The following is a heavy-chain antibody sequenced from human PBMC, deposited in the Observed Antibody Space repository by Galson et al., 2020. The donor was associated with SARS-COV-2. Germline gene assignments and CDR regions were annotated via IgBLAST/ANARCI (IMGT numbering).Heavy chain of an antibody. Sequence: SQTLSLTCAISGDSVSSNSVAWNWIRQSPSRGLEWLGRTYYRSKWYNEYAVSVKSRITINPDTSKNQFSLQLNSVTPEDTAVYYCTRQLGAFDIWGQGTFVSVSS. CDR3: TRQLGAFDI. D-gene: IGHD6-13*01. V-gene: IGHV6-1*01. J-gene: IGHJ3*02. CDR1: GDSVSSNSVA. CDR2: TYYRSKWYN.